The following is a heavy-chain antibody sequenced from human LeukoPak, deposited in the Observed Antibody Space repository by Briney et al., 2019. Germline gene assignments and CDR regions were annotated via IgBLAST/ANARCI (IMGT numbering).Heavy chain of an antibody. CDR3: ARARRAISSDIVVVPAAKPTSYYYYMDV. CDR2: IYTSGST. J-gene: IGHJ6*03. V-gene: IGHV4-59*10. CDR1: GGSFSGYY. D-gene: IGHD2-2*02. Sequence: SETLSLTCAVYGGSFSGYYWSWIRQPAGKGLEWIGRIYTSGSTNYNPSLKSRVTISVDTSKNQFSLKLSSVTAADTAVYYCARARRAISSDIVVVPAAKPTSYYYYMDVWGKGTTVTVSS.